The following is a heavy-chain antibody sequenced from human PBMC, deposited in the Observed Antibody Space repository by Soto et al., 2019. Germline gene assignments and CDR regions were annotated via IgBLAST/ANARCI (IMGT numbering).Heavy chain of an antibody. CDR3: ARAAGREWLQFFVSFWFVS. V-gene: IGHV1-2*02. D-gene: IGHD5-12*01. J-gene: IGHJ5*01. CDR2: INPKSGGT. Sequence: QVQLVQPGAEVKKPGASVKVSCKASGYTFTGYYMHWVRQAPGQGLEWMGWINPKSGGTNYAQKFQGRVTMTRDTYISTAYVELSRLRSDDTAVYYWARAAGREWLQFFVSFWFVSWSQGTLVTVSS. CDR1: GYTFTGYY.